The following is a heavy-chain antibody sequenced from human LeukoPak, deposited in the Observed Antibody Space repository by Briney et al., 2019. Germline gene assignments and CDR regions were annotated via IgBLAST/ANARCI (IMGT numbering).Heavy chain of an antibody. D-gene: IGHD3-10*01. CDR3: ARAYSSLLWFGDPHWGHDAFDI. CDR1: GYTFTSYA. CDR2: INTNTGNP. Sequence: ASVKVSCKASGYTFTSYAMNWVRQAPGQGLEWMGWINTNTGNPTYAQGFTGRFVFSLDTSVSTAYLQISSLKAEDTAVYYCARAYSSLLWFGDPHWGHDAFDIWDQGTMVTVSS. J-gene: IGHJ3*02. V-gene: IGHV7-4-1*02.